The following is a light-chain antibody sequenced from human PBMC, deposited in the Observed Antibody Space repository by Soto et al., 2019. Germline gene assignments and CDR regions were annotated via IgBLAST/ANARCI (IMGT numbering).Light chain of an antibody. CDR1: QSISKH. Sequence: DVQVTQSPSTLSACECDIVTITCRASQSISKHLAWYQLRPGKAPRLLIYYASTLDRGVPSRFSGSGSGTDFTLTISCLQSEDFATYYCQQYYSYPVTFGGGTMV. CDR2: YAS. J-gene: IGKJ4*01. V-gene: IGKV1-5*01. CDR3: QQYYSYPVT.